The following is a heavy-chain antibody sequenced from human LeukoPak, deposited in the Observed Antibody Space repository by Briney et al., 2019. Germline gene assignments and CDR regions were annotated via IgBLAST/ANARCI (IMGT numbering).Heavy chain of an antibody. D-gene: IGHD1-1*01. CDR3: ARGTTGGGYFDY. J-gene: IGHJ4*02. Sequence: ASVKVSCKASGGTFSSYAISWVRQAPGQGLEWMGGIIPIFGTVNYAQKFQGRVTITTDESTSTAYMELSSLRSEDTAVYYCARGTTGGGYFDYWGQGTLVTVSS. CDR2: IIPIFGTV. CDR1: GGTFSSYA. V-gene: IGHV1-69*05.